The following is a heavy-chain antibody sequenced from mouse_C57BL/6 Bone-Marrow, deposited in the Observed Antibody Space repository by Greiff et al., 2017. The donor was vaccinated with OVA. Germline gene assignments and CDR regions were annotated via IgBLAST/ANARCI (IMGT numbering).Heavy chain of an antibody. CDR3: AREGLSGDYFDY. V-gene: IGHV1-53*01. D-gene: IGHD3-1*01. CDR1: GYTFTSYW. Sequence: QVQLQQPGTELVKPGASVKLSCKASGYTFTSYWMHWVKQRPGQGLEWIGYINPSNGGTNYNEKFKSKATLTVDKSSSTAYMQLSSLTSEDSAVYYCAREGLSGDYFDYWGQGTTLTVSS. J-gene: IGHJ2*01. CDR2: INPSNGGT.